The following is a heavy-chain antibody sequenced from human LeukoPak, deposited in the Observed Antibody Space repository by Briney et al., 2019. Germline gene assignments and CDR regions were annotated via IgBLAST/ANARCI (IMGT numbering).Heavy chain of an antibody. V-gene: IGHV3-11*06. CDR3: ARAPVAGRYYFDY. D-gene: IGHD6-19*01. Sequence: GGSLRLSCAASGFTFSDYYMSWIRQAPGRGLEWVSYISSSSSYTNYADSVKGRFTISRDNAKNSLYLLMNSLRDEDTAVYYCARAPVAGRYYFDYWGQGTLVTVSS. CDR1: GFTFSDYY. CDR2: ISSSSSYT. J-gene: IGHJ4*02.